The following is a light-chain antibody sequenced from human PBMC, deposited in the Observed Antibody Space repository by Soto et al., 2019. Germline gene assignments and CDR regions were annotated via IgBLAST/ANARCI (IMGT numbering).Light chain of an antibody. CDR3: HQYASSPLT. J-gene: IGKJ2*01. V-gene: IGKV3-20*01. CDR1: QSVSSSY. Sequence: EIVLTQSPGTLSLSPGERATLSCRASQSVSSSYLAWYQQKPGQAPRLLIYGASSRATGIPDRFSGSGSATDFTLTINRLEPEDFAVYYCHQYASSPLTFGQGTKLEIK. CDR2: GAS.